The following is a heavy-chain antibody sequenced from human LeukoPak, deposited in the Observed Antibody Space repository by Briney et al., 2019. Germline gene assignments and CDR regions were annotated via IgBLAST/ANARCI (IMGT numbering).Heavy chain of an antibody. CDR1: RYTFTGYY. Sequence: ASVKVSCKASRYTFTGYYMHWVRQAPGQGLEWVGWIRGDNGNTNYAQKLQGRVTMTTDTSTSTAYMELRSLRSDDTAVYYCARGEGRYSSGWYQSCFDYWGQGTLVTVSS. CDR2: IRGDNGNT. D-gene: IGHD6-19*01. CDR3: ARGEGRYSSGWYQSCFDY. J-gene: IGHJ4*02. V-gene: IGHV1-18*04.